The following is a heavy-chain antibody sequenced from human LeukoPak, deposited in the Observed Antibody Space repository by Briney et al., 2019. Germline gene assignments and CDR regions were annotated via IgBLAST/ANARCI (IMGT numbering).Heavy chain of an antibody. J-gene: IGHJ4*02. V-gene: IGHV3-15*01. D-gene: IGHD3-22*01. CDR2: IKSKTDGGTT. CDR1: GFTFSNAW. CDR3: TTPNYDSSGYYDY. Sequence: GGSLRLSCAASGFTFSNAWMSWVRQAPGKGLEWVGRIKSKTDGGTTDYAAPVKGRFTISRDDSKNTLYLQMNSLKTEDTAVYYCTTPNYDSSGYYDYWGQGTPVTVSS.